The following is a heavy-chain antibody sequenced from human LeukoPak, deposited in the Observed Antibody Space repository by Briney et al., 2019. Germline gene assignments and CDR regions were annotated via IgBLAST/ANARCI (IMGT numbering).Heavy chain of an antibody. V-gene: IGHV3-30*03. D-gene: IGHD4-23*01. Sequence: GGSLRLSCTASGFTFSSYGMHWVRQAPGKGLEWMATISYDGNNNYYTYSVKGRFTASRDNSKSTLYLQMNSLRGEDTGVYYCARDRGGNEFDYWGQGTLVTVSS. J-gene: IGHJ4*02. CDR3: ARDRGGNEFDY. CDR1: GFTFSSYG. CDR2: ISYDGNNN.